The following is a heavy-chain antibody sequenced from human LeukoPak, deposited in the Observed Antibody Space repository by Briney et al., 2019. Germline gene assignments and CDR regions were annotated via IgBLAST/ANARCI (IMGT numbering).Heavy chain of an antibody. CDR1: GYSISSGYY. CDR2: IYHSGTT. J-gene: IGHJ4*02. CDR3: ARVTGYMIEDYFDS. V-gene: IGHV4-38-2*02. Sequence: SETLSLTCTVSGYSISSGYYWGWIRQSPGKGLEWIGNIYHSGTTYYNPSLNSRVSISADTSKNQFSLKLSSVTAADTAVYYCARVTGYMIEDYFDSWGQGTLVTVSS. D-gene: IGHD3-22*01.